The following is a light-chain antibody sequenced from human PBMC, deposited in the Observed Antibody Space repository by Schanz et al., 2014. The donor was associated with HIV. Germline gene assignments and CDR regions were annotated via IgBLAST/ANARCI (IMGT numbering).Light chain of an antibody. CDR1: QSISNN. CDR3: QQYSDWPPST. CDR2: GAF. V-gene: IGKV3-15*01. J-gene: IGKJ2*01. Sequence: EIVMTQSPATLSVSPGEGATLSCRASQSISNNLAWYQHKPGQAPRLLIYGAFTRATGIPVRFSGRRSGTEFTLTISGLQSEDFALYYCQQYSDWPPSTFGQGTKVEIK.